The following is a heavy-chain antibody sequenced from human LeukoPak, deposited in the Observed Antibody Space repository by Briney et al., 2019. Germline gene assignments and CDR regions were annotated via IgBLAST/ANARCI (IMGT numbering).Heavy chain of an antibody. CDR2: IYYSGST. CDR1: GGSISNYY. D-gene: IGHD5-18*01. V-gene: IGHV4-59*01. J-gene: IGHJ4*02. CDR3: ARGSSWGYSYGYDY. Sequence: PSETLSLTCTVSGGSISNYYWSWIRQPPGKGLEWIGYIYYSGSTNYNPSLKSRVTISVDTSKNQFSLKLSSVTAADTAVYYCARGSSWGYSYGYDYWGQGTLVTVSS.